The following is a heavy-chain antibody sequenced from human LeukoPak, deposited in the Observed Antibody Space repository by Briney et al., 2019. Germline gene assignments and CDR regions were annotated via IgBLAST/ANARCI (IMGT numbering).Heavy chain of an antibody. J-gene: IGHJ4*02. D-gene: IGHD6-19*01. CDR1: RGSTSRYN. CDR3: AREPPIAVAGTIDY. V-gene: IGHV4-4*07. CDR2: IYTSGST. Sequence: PSETLSLTCTVSRGSTSRYNWSCIPHPARAGLEWIGRIYTSGSTNYNPSLKSRVTISVDKSKNQFSLKLSSVTAADTAVYYCAREPPIAVAGTIDYWGQGTLVTVSS.